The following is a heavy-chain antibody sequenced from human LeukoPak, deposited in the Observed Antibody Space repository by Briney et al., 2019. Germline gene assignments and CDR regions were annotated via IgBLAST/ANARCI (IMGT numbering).Heavy chain of an antibody. CDR2: INPSGGSP. CDR1: GYTFTNYY. D-gene: IGHD3-3*01. CDR3: ARNYDGGWFDP. V-gene: IGHV1-46*01. Sequence: ASVKVSCKASGYTFTNYYIHWVRQAPGKGLEWMGIINPSGGSPTYAQNFQGRVTMTRDTSTGTVYMELSSLRSEDTAVYYCARNYDGGWFDPWGQGTLVTVSS. J-gene: IGHJ5*02.